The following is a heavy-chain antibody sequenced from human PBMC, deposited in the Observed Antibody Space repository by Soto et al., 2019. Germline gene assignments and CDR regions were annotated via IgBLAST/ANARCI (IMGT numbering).Heavy chain of an antibody. CDR2: ISGSGVST. J-gene: IGHJ5*02. Sequence: GGSLRLSCAASGSTFSSYAMSWVRQAPGKGLEWVSSISGSGVSTYYADSVKGRFTISRDNSKNTLYLQMNSLRAEDTAVYYCAKDERMYYDFLTGYYTWGQGTLVTV. V-gene: IGHV3-23*01. CDR1: GSTFSSYA. D-gene: IGHD3-9*01. CDR3: AKDERMYYDFLTGYYT.